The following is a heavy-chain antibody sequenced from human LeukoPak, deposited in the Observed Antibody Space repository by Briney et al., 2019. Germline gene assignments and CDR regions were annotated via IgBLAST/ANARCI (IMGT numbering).Heavy chain of an antibody. J-gene: IGHJ5*02. V-gene: IGHV3-30*02. Sequence: PGGSLRLSCALSGFTFNVYCTQWVRRAPGKWREWVAFKRYDGSNEDFAEAVKGRLTVHRDNPKNTLYLHRNYLKTEDAVVYYCAKDGRRRGGNWFEVWGQGTRVSVSS. CDR2: KRYDGSNE. CDR3: AKDGRRRGGNWFEV. CDR1: GFTFNVYC. D-gene: IGHD3/OR15-3a*01.